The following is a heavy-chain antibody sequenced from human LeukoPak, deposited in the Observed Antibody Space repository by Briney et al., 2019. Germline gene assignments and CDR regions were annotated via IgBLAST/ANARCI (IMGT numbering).Heavy chain of an antibody. D-gene: IGHD6-13*01. V-gene: IGHV3-74*01. CDR1: GFTFSSYW. Sequence: PGGSLRLSCAASGFTFSSYWMHWVRQAPGEGLVWVSRINSDGSSTNYADSVKGRFTISRDNAKSTLYLQMNSLRAEDTAVYYCARGDSSSTPNYFDYWGQGTLVTVSS. J-gene: IGHJ4*02. CDR2: INSDGSST. CDR3: ARGDSSSTPNYFDY.